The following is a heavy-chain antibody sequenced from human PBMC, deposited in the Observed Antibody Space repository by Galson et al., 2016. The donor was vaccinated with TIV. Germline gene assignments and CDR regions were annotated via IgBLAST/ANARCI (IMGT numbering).Heavy chain of an antibody. Sequence: SVKVSCKASGYTFRNYGITWIRQAPGQGLEWMGWMSADNGDTTYAQKLRGRVLMTRDTSTNTAYMELGSLRFEDTAVYYCATVAWFPGLSLDNWGQGTLVTVSS. J-gene: IGHJ4*02. CDR1: GYTFRNYG. CDR3: ATVAWFPGLSLDN. CDR2: MSADNGDT. D-gene: IGHD3-22*01. V-gene: IGHV1-18*01.